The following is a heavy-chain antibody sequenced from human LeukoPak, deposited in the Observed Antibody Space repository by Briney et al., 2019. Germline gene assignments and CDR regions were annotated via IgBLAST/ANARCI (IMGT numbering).Heavy chain of an antibody. D-gene: IGHD2/OR15-2a*01. CDR2: INHSGSS. Sequence: SETLSLTFAVYGGSFSGYYWSWIRQPPGKVLEWIGEINHSGSSNYNPSLKSRVTISVDTSKNQFSLKLSSVTAADTAVYYCETSGQSKYRNTSVRSQHYGMDVWGQGTTVTVSS. CDR1: GGSFSGYY. J-gene: IGHJ6*02. V-gene: IGHV4-34*01. CDR3: ETSGQSKYRNTSVRSQHYGMDV.